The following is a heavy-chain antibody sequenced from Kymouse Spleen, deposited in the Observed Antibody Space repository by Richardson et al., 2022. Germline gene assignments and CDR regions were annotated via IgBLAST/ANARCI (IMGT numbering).Heavy chain of an antibody. D-gene: IGHD6-13*01. Sequence: QLQLQESGPGLVKPSETLSLTCTVSGGSISSSSYYWGWIRQPPGKGLEWIGSIYYSGSTYYNPSLKSRVTISVDTSKNQFSLKLSSVTAADTAVYYCARGYSSSCSFDYWGQGTLVTVSS. CDR2: IYYSGST. CDR3: ARGYSSSCSFDY. J-gene: IGHJ4*02. CDR1: GGSISSSSYY. V-gene: IGHV4-39*01.